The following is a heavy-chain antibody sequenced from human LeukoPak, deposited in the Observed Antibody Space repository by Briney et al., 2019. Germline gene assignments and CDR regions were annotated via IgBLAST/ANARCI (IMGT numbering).Heavy chain of an antibody. CDR3: ASGYSYGYTAAYFDY. Sequence: GGSLRLSCAASGFTFSSYRMNWVRQAPGKGLEWVSSISSSSSYIYYADSVKGRFTISRDNAKNSLYLQMNSLRAEDTAVYYCASGYSYGYTAAYFDYWGQGTLVTVSS. J-gene: IGHJ4*02. D-gene: IGHD5-18*01. CDR1: GFTFSSYR. CDR2: ISSSSSYI. V-gene: IGHV3-21*01.